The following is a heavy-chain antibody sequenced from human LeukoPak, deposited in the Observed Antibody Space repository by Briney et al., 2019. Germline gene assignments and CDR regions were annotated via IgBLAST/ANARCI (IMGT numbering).Heavy chain of an antibody. V-gene: IGHV3-23*01. Sequence: GGSLRLSCAASGFTFSSYGMSWVRQAPGKGLEWVSAISGSGGSTYYADSVKGRFTISRDNSKNTLYLQMNGLRAEDTAVYYCAKRRGSSDAFDIWGQGTMVTVSS. D-gene: IGHD2-15*01. J-gene: IGHJ3*02. CDR3: AKRRGSSDAFDI. CDR2: ISGSGGST. CDR1: GFTFSSYG.